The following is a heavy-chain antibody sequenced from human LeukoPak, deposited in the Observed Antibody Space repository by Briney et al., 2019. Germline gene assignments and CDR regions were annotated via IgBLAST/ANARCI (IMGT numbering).Heavy chain of an antibody. CDR3: ARWAPSGIVVATFDY. Sequence: PGGSLRLSCAASGFTFSDYYMSWIRQPPGQGLEWVSYISSSGSTIYYVDSVKGRFTISRDNAKNSLYLQMNSLTAEDTAVYYCARWAPSGIVVATFDYWGQGTLVTVSS. CDR1: GFTFSDYY. V-gene: IGHV3-11*01. CDR2: ISSSGSTI. D-gene: IGHD6-19*01. J-gene: IGHJ4*02.